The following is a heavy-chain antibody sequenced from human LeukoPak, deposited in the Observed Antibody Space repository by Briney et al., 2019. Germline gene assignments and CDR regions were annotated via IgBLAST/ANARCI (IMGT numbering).Heavy chain of an antibody. CDR2: IKEDGSEK. CDR3: ARLTGGSPDDN. CDR1: GFTFSSYG. V-gene: IGHV3-7*01. J-gene: IGHJ4*02. D-gene: IGHD3-9*01. Sequence: PGGSLRLSCAASGFTFSSYGMHWVRQAPGKGLEWVANIKEDGSEKKYLDSVKGRFTISRDNARNSLHLQMNSLRAEDTGVYFCARLTGGSPDDNWGQGTLAIVSS.